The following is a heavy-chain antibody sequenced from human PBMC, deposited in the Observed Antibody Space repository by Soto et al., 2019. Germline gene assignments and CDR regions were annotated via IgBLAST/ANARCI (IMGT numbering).Heavy chain of an antibody. D-gene: IGHD3-9*01. CDR2: ISGSGGST. Sequence: EVQLLESGGGLVQPGGSLRLSCAASGFTFSSYAMSWVRQAPGKGLEWVSAISGSGGSTYYADSVKGRFTISRDNSMNSLYLQMNSLRAEDTAVYYCAKFPDYYILTWPSSQYYFDYWGQGTLVTVSS. CDR3: AKFPDYYILTWPSSQYYFDY. V-gene: IGHV3-23*01. CDR1: GFTFSSYA. J-gene: IGHJ4*02.